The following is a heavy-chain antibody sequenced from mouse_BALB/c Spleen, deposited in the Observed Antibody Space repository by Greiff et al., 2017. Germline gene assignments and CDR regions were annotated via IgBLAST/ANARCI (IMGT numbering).Heavy chain of an antibody. D-gene: IGHD1-1*01. CDR3: ARITTVVALYYYAMDY. V-gene: IGHV4-1*02. CDR1: GFDFSRYW. Sequence: DVMLVESGGGLVQPGGSLKLSCAASGFDFSRYWMSWVRQAPGKGLEWIGEINPDSSTINYTPSLKDKFIISRDNAKNTLYLQMSKVRSEDTALYYCARITTVVALYYYAMDYWGQGTSVTVSS. CDR2: INPDSSTI. J-gene: IGHJ4*01.